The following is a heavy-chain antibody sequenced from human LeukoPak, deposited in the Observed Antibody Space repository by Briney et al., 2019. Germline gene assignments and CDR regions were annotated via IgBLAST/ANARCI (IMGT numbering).Heavy chain of an antibody. D-gene: IGHD3-3*01. CDR1: GGSITSSSYY. V-gene: IGHV4-39*07. J-gene: IGHJ6*03. CDR2: IYYSGST. CDR3: ARVGLYYDFWSGSNYYYYMDV. Sequence: PSETLSLTCTVSGGSITSSSYYWGWIRQPPGKGLEWIGSIYYSGSTYYNPSLKSRVTISVDTSKNQFSLKLSSVTAADTAVYYCARVGLYYDFWSGSNYYYYMDVWGKGTTVTVSS.